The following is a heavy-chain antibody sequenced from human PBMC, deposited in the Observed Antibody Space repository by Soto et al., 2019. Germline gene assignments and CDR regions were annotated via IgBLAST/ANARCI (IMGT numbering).Heavy chain of an antibody. J-gene: IGHJ3*02. D-gene: IGHD3-3*01. V-gene: IGHV4-31*11. CDR1: GGSISGNGYY. CDR3: ARGSIFGVVLNDFDI. CDR2: ISYSGRT. Sequence: QVQLKESGPGLVKPSQTLSLTCAVSGGSISGNGYYWNWIRQHPGKGLEWIGYISYSGRTFYSPSLKSRVTTSLDTSKNQFSLKLSSVTAADTAIYYCARGSIFGVVLNDFDIWGQGTMVAVSS.